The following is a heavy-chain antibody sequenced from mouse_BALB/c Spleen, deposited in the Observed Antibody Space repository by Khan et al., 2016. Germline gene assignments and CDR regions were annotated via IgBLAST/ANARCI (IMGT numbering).Heavy chain of an antibody. CDR2: INPSTGYT. J-gene: IGHJ4*01. CDR1: GYTFTSYW. D-gene: IGHD1-1*01. Sequence: QVQLKQSGAELAKPGASVKMSCKASGYTFTSYWMHWVKQRPGQGLEWIGYINPSTGYTEYNQKFKDKATLTADKSSSTAYMQLSSLTSEDSAVYYSSTSYSYGSCYYAMDYWGQGTSVTVSS. V-gene: IGHV1-7*01. CDR3: STSYSYGSCYYAMDY.